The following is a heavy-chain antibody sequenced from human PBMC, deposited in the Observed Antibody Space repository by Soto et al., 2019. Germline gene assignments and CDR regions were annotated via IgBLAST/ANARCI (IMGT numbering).Heavy chain of an antibody. Sequence: VQLVESGGGLGQPGGSLRLSCAVSGFTLDDYTMHWVRQAPGKGLEWVSGVGWNGGDIVYADSVKGRFTVSRYNTRNSLYLEVNSLTTEDTAIYFCAKVRAVVVPVSTSYFHYYGLDVWGQGTTFTVS. V-gene: IGHV3-9*01. J-gene: IGHJ6*02. D-gene: IGHD2-2*01. CDR3: AKVRAVVVPVSTSYFHYYGLDV. CDR1: GFTLDDYT. CDR2: VGWNGGDI.